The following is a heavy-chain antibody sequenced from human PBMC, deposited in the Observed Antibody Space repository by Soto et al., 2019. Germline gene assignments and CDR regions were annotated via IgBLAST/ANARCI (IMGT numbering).Heavy chain of an antibody. CDR2: ISSSSSYI. CDR3: ARDRCSSSWTYYYYYYGMDV. CDR1: GFTFSSYS. J-gene: IGHJ6*02. Sequence: GGSLRLSCAASGFTFSSYSMNWVRQAPGKGLEWVSSISSSSSYIYYADSVKGRFTISRDNAKNSLYLQMNSLRAEDTAVYYCARDRCSSSWTYYYYYYGMDVWGQGTTVTVSS. D-gene: IGHD6-13*01. V-gene: IGHV3-21*01.